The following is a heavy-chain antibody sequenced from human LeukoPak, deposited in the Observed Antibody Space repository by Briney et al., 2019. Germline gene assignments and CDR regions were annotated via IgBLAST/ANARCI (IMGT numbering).Heavy chain of an antibody. CDR3: AKDLGLVMATSSVGYFDY. CDR2: IGYDGSNK. Sequence: GGSLRLSCAASGFTFSSYGMHWFRQPPARGLEGVDFIGYDGSNKYYADSVKGRFTISRDNSKNTLYLQMNSLRAEATAVYYCAKDLGLVMATSSVGYFDYWGQGTLVTVSS. J-gene: IGHJ4*02. CDR1: GFTFSSYG. V-gene: IGHV3-30*02. D-gene: IGHD5-24*01.